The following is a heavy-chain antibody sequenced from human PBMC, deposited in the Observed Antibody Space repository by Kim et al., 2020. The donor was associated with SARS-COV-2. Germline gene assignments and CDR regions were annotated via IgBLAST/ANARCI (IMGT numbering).Heavy chain of an antibody. V-gene: IGHV4-61*01. CDR2: IYYSGST. J-gene: IGHJ5*02. D-gene: IGHD3-10*01. CDR1: GGSVSSGSYY. CDR3: VRAPDYCGSGRSNWFDP. Sequence: SETLSLTCTVSGGSVSSGSYYWSWIRQPPGKGLEWIGYIYYSGSTNYNPSLKSRVTISVDTSKNQFSLKLSSVTAADTAVYYCVRAPDYCGSGRSNWFDPWGQGTLVTVSS.